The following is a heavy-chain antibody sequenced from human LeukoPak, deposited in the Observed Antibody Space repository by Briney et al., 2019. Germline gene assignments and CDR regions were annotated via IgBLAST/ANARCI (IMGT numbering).Heavy chain of an antibody. Sequence: GGSLRLSCAASGFXFSSYPIHWVRQAPGKGLEYVSGISSNGGSTHYANSVKGRFTISRDNSKNTLHLQMGSLRAEDMAVYYCARFSGSGGSYYFDYWGQGTVVTVSS. CDR2: ISSNGGST. V-gene: IGHV3-64*01. CDR3: ARFSGSGGSYYFDY. D-gene: IGHD6-19*01. J-gene: IGHJ4*02. CDR1: GFXFSSYP.